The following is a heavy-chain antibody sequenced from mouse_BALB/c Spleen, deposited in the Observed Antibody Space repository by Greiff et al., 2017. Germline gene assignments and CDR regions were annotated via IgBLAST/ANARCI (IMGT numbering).Heavy chain of an antibody. J-gene: IGHJ2*01. CDR3: ARYGNYND. V-gene: IGHV1-87*01. D-gene: IGHD2-1*01. CDR2: IYPGDGDT. CDR1: GYTFTSYW. Sequence: VQLQHSGAELARPGASVKLSCKASGYTFTSYWVQWVKQRPGQGLEWIGAIYPGDGDTRYTQKFKGKATLTADKSSSTAYMQLSSLASEDSAVYYCARYGNYNDWGQGTTLTVSS.